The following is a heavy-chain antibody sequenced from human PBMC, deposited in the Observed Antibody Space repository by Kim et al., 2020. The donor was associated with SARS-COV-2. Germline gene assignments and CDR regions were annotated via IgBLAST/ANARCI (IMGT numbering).Heavy chain of an antibody. V-gene: IGHV5-10-1*01. Sequence: GESLKISCKGSGYSFTSYWISWVRQMPGKGLEWMGRIDPSDSYTNYSPSFQGHVTISADKSISTAYLQWSSLKASDTAMYYCAHQTVRHDYGDYYFDYWGQGTLVTVSS. CDR1: GYSFTSYW. J-gene: IGHJ4*02. CDR3: AHQTVRHDYGDYYFDY. D-gene: IGHD4-17*01. CDR2: IDPSDSYT.